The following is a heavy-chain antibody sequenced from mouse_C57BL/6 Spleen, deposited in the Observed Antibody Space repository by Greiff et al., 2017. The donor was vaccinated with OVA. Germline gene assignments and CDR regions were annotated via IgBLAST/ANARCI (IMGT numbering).Heavy chain of an antibody. CDR2: IDPEDGET. CDR1: GFNIQDYY. D-gene: IGHD1-1*01. Sequence: EVKLMESGAELVKPGASVKLSCTASGFNIQDYYMHWVKQRTEQGLEWIGRIDPEDGETKYAPKFKGKATITADTSSNTAYLQLSSLTSEDTAVYYCARCYYYGSSPYYYAMDYWGQGTSVTVSS. CDR3: ARCYYYGSSPYYYAMDY. J-gene: IGHJ4*01. V-gene: IGHV14-2*01.